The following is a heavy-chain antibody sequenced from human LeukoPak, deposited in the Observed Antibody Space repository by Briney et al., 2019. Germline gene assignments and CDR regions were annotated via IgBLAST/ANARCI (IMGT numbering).Heavy chain of an antibody. V-gene: IGHV4-59*01. D-gene: IGHD3-10*01. CDR2: IYYSGST. CDR3: ARSYGSGSYFSYYYYMDV. J-gene: IGHJ6*03. CDR1: GGSISSYY. Sequence: SETLSLTCTVSGGSISSYYWSWIRQPPGKGLEWIGYIYYSGSTNYNPSLKSRVTISVDTSKNQFSLKLSSETAADTAVYYCARSYGSGSYFSYYYYMDVWGKGTTVTISS.